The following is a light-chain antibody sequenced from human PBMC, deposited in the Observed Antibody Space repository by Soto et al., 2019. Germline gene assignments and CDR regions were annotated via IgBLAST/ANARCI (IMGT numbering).Light chain of an antibody. CDR3: QQYGSSLGVT. CDR2: GAS. CDR1: QSVRAY. V-gene: IGKV3-20*01. J-gene: IGKJ4*01. Sequence: IALTQSPDTLCLFSGERAALSCMASQSVRAYLAWYQQKPGQAPRLLIYGASSRATGIPDRFSGSGSGTDFTLTVSRLEPEDFAVYYCQQYGSSLGVTFGGGTKVDIK.